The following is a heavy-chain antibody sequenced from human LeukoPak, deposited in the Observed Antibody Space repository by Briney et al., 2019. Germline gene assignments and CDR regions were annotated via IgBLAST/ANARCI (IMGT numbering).Heavy chain of an antibody. J-gene: IGHJ6*03. CDR3: ARSASLKQSYYYYYMDV. D-gene: IGHD1/OR15-1a*01. CDR2: IYYSGST. V-gene: IGHV4-59*01. CDR1: GGSISSYY. Sequence: SSETLSLTCTVSGGSISSYYWSWIRQPPGKGLEWSGYIYYSGSTNYNPSLKSRVTISVDTSKNQFSLKLSSVTAADTAVYYCARSASLKQSYYYYYMDVWGKGTTVTVSS.